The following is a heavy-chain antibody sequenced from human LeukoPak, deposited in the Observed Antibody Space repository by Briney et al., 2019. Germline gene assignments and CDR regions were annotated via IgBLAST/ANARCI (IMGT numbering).Heavy chain of an antibody. CDR3: ARDDYNRH. CDR2: IRSDGSST. Sequence: GGSLRLSCAASGFTFSSYWMHWGRQAPGKGLVWVSRIRSDGSSTTYADSVKGRFTISRDNTKNTLYLQMNSLRADDTAVYYCARDDYNRHWGQGTLVTVSS. V-gene: IGHV3-74*01. CDR1: GFTFSSYW. J-gene: IGHJ4*02. D-gene: IGHD4-11*01.